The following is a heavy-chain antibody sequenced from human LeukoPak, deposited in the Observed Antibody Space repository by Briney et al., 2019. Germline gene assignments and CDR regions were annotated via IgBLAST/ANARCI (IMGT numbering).Heavy chain of an antibody. D-gene: IGHD3-3*01. V-gene: IGHV1-69*13. J-gene: IGHJ5*02. Sequence: GSSVTVSCKASGGTFSSYAISWVRQAPGQGLEWMGGIIPIFGTANYAQKFQGRVTITADESTSRAYMALSSLRSEDTAVYCCASPYYDFWSGYFKPWFDPWGQGTLVTVSS. CDR1: GGTFSSYA. CDR2: IIPIFGTA. CDR3: ASPYYDFWSGYFKPWFDP.